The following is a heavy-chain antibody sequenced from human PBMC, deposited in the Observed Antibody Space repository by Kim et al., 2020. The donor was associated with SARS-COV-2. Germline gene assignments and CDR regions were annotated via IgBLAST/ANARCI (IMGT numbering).Heavy chain of an antibody. CDR2: IWYDGSNK. V-gene: IGHV3-33*01. D-gene: IGHD1-26*01. CDR1: GFTFSSYG. CDR3: ARDLLVGATSYGMDV. J-gene: IGHJ6*02. Sequence: GGSLRLSCAASGFTFSSYGMHWVRQAPGKGLEWVAVIWYDGSNKYYADSVKGRFTISRDNSKNTLYLQMNSLRVEDTAVYYCARDLLVGATSYGMDVWGQGTTVTVSS.